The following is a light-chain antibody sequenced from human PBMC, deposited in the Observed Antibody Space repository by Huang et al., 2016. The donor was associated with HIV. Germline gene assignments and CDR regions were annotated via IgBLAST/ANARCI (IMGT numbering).Light chain of an antibody. CDR2: WAS. CDR1: QSLFFSSNKRSY. CDR3: QQYYHNPLT. V-gene: IGKV4-1*01. Sequence: DIVMTQSPDSLAVSLGERATINCRSSQSLFFSSNKRSYLGWYKKKPGKPPKLVISWASARESGVPDRFSGSGSETHFTLTINSLQAEDVAVYYCQQYYHNPLTFGGGTKVEI. J-gene: IGKJ4*01.